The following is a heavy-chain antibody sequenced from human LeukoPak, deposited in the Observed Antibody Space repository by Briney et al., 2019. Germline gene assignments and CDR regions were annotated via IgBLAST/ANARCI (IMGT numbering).Heavy chain of an antibody. J-gene: IGHJ4*02. CDR3: ARVPSYSSSWYFSDY. CDR2: INPNSGGT. V-gene: IGHV1-2*02. Sequence: ASVKVSCKASGYTFTGYYMHWVRQAPGQGLEWMGWINPNSGGTNYAQKFQGRVTMTTDTSTSTAYMELRSLRSDDTAVYYCARVPSYSSSWYFSDYWGQGTLVTVSS. CDR1: GYTFTGYY. D-gene: IGHD6-13*01.